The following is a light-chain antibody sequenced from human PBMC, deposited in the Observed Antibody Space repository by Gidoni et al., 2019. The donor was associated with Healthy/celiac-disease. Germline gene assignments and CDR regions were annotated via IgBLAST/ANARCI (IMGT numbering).Light chain of an antibody. J-gene: IGKJ1*01. CDR3: QQYNSYGT. V-gene: IGKV1-5*03. Sequence: DIQMTQSPSTLAASVGDRVTITCRASQSISSWLAWYQQKPWKAPNLLIYKASSLESGVPSRFIGSGSGSEFTLTISSLQPDVFATYYCQQYNSYGTFGQGTKVEIK. CDR1: QSISSW. CDR2: KAS.